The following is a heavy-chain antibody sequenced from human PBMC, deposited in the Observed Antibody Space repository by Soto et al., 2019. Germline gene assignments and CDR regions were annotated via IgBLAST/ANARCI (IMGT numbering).Heavy chain of an antibody. V-gene: IGHV3-23*01. J-gene: IGHJ4*02. CDR3: AKGYFGTWTGRVVDY. Sequence: EVQVLESGGGLVQPGGSLRLSCAASGFTFSSYGMSWVRQAPGKGLEWVSGIRPRGDDTPYADSVRGRFTISRDNSKNALYLQMDSLRVEDTPLYYCAKGYFGTWTGRVVDYWGRGTPVTVSS. CDR2: IRPRGDDT. CDR1: GFTFSSYG. D-gene: IGHD1-1*01.